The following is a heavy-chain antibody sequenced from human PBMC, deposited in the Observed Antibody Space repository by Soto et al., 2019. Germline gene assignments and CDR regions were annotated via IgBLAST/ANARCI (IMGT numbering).Heavy chain of an antibody. CDR3: VRYGAAATY. CDR1: GYTFTTYN. CDR2: MNPNSGTT. V-gene: IGHV1-8*01. D-gene: IGHD2-8*01. J-gene: IGHJ4*02. Sequence: ASVNVSCKSSGYTFTTYNINWVRQATGQGLEWMGWMNPNSGTTGYAQKFQDRITLTRXXXXTXAXMELXXXXSDDTAIYFCVRYGAAATYWGQGTQVTVSS.